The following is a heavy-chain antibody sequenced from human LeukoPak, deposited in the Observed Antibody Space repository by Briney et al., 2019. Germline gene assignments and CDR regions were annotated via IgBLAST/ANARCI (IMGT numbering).Heavy chain of an antibody. J-gene: IGHJ4*02. Sequence: ASVKVSCKASGYTFTGYYMHWVRQAPGQGLEWMGWNNPNSGDTNYAQKFQGRVTVTRDTSISTAYMELSRLRSDDTAVYYCARVGSSGGYVPPTLDYWGQGTLLTVSS. D-gene: IGHD6-19*01. CDR3: ARVGSSGGYVPPTLDY. CDR1: GYTFTGYY. V-gene: IGHV1-2*02. CDR2: NNPNSGDT.